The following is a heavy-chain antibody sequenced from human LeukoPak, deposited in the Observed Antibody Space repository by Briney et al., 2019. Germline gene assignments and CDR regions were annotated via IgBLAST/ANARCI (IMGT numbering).Heavy chain of an antibody. CDR2: INADGSVT. J-gene: IGHJ3*01. CDR3: VRENQGVFEIGINRAFDF. Sequence: GGSLRLSCAGSGFDFSNYWMHWVRQVPGKGLMWVSVINADGSVTTFADSVKGRFTISRDNAKNTLYLQMNSLKAEDTAVYYCVRENQGVFEIGINRAFDFWGQGTMITVSS. CDR1: GFDFSNYW. D-gene: IGHD1-14*01. V-gene: IGHV3-74*01.